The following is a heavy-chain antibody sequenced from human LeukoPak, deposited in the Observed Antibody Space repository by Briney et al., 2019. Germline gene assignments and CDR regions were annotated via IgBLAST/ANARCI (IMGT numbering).Heavy chain of an antibody. Sequence: GGSLRLSCAASGFTVSSSYMGWVRQAPGKGLEWVSVIYSGGDTYYADSVKGRFTISRDNSKNMIYLEMSSLKAEDTAVYYCAKERSLEIAVAGTIFDYWGQGTLVTVSS. D-gene: IGHD6-19*01. CDR3: AKERSLEIAVAGTIFDY. J-gene: IGHJ4*02. V-gene: IGHV3-66*01. CDR2: IYSGGDT. CDR1: GFTVSSSY.